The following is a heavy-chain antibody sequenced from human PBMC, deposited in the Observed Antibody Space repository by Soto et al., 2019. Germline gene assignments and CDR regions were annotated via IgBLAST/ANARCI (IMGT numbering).Heavy chain of an antibody. Sequence: PGGSLRLSCTASGFTFGDYAMSWFRQAPGKGLEWVGFIRSKAYGGTTEYAASVKGRFTISRDDSKSIAYLQMNSLKTEDTAVYYCTRADILATISPPHYFDYWGQGTLVTVSS. CDR3: TRADILATISPPHYFDY. CDR1: GFTFGDYA. V-gene: IGHV3-49*03. D-gene: IGHD5-12*01. CDR2: IRSKAYGGTT. J-gene: IGHJ4*02.